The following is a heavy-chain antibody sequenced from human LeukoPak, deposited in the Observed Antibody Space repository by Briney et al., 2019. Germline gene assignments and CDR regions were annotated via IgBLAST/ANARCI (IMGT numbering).Heavy chain of an antibody. V-gene: IGHV3-74*01. CDR2: IISDGSSA. J-gene: IGHJ4*02. CDR1: GFTFSDYW. Sequence: GGSLRLSCAASGFTFSDYWMHWVRQAPGKGLVWVSRIISDGSSATYADSVKGRFTMSRDNAKSTLYLQMNSLRAEDTAVYYCVRSAFHAGSGNYYDYWGQGTLVTVSS. CDR3: VRSAFHAGSGNYYDY. D-gene: IGHD3-22*01.